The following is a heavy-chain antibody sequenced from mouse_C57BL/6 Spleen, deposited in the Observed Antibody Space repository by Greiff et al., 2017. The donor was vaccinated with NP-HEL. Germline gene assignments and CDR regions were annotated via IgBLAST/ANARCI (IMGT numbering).Heavy chain of an antibody. CDR2: IDPSDSYT. J-gene: IGHJ3*01. CDR1: GYTFTSYW. CDR3: ARSLTAQATGWAY. V-gene: IGHV1-69*01. Sequence: QVQLQQPGAELVMPGASVKLSCKASGYTFTSYWMHWVKQRPGQGLEWIGEIDPSDSYTNYNQKFKGKSTLTVDKSSSTAYMQLSSLTSADSAVYSCARSLTAQATGWAYWGQGTLVTVSA. D-gene: IGHD3-2*02.